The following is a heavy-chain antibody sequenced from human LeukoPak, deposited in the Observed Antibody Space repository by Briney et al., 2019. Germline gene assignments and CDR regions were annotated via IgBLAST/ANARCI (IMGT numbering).Heavy chain of an antibody. CDR3: AKDRGSSIVVVPAACDY. J-gene: IGHJ4*02. Sequence: HAGGSLRLSCAASGFTFSSYAMSWVRQAPGKGLEWVSAISGSGGSTYYADSVKGRFTISRDNSKNTLYLQMNSLRAEDTAVYYCAKDRGSSIVVVPAACDYWAREPWSPSPQ. CDR1: GFTFSSYA. V-gene: IGHV3-23*01. D-gene: IGHD2-2*01. CDR2: ISGSGGST.